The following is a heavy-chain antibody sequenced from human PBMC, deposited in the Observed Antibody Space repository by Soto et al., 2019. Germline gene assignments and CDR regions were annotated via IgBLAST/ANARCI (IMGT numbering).Heavy chain of an antibody. CDR1: GFTFSSYA. Sequence: HPGGSLRLSCAASGFTFSSYAMSWVRQAPGKGLEWISYISSSGNTIYNADSVKGRFTISRDNAKNSLYLQMNSLRDEDTAVYYCATGPSGAFDIWGQGTMVTVSS. CDR3: ATGPSGAFDI. CDR2: ISSSGNTI. D-gene: IGHD3-10*01. J-gene: IGHJ3*02. V-gene: IGHV3-48*02.